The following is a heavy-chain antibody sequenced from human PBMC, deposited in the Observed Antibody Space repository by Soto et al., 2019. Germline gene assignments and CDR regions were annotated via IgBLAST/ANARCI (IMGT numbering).Heavy chain of an antibody. V-gene: IGHV1-2*02. CDR2: INPNNGAT. J-gene: IGHJ5*02. CDR1: RYIFTAYF. Sequence: QVQLVQSGAEVKKPGASVKVSCKAPRYIFTAYFMHWVRQATGQGLEWMGWINPNNGATHYGLSFQGRVTMTRDTSISTDYMELSSLRSDATAVYYCASHGPGARFDPWGQGTLVIVSS. CDR3: ASHGPGARFDP.